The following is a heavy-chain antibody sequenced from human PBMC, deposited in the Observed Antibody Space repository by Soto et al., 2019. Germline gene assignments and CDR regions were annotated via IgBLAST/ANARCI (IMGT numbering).Heavy chain of an antibody. CDR1: GFTFSSYA. Sequence: EVQLLESGGGLVQPGGSLRLSCAASGFTFSSYAMSWVRQAPGKGLEWVSAISGSGGSTYYADSVKGRFTISRDNSKNTRYLQMNSLRAEDTAVYYCAKADLMVRGPNGFDYWGQGTLVTLSS. D-gene: IGHD3-10*01. J-gene: IGHJ4*02. CDR2: ISGSGGST. CDR3: AKADLMVRGPNGFDY. V-gene: IGHV3-23*01.